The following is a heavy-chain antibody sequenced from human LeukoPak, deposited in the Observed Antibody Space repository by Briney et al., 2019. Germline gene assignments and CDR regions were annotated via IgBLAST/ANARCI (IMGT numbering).Heavy chain of an antibody. J-gene: IGHJ4*02. V-gene: IGHV3-66*01. Sequence: PGGSLRLSCAASGFTVSSNYMSWVRQAPGKGLEWVSVIYSGGSTYYADSVKGRFTISRDNSKNTLYLQMNSLRAEDTAVCYCARVPPEEAAVDYWGQGTLVTVSS. CDR2: IYSGGST. D-gene: IGHD6-13*01. CDR1: GFTVSSNY. CDR3: ARVPPEEAAVDY.